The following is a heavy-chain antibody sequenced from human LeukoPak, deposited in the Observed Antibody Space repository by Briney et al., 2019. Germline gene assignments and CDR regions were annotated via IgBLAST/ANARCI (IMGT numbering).Heavy chain of an antibody. Sequence: SGTLSLTCAVSGGSISSSNWWSWVRRPPGRGREGIGEIYHSGGTNYKPSLKSRVTISVDKSQNKFSLPLSSVTAADTAVHYCAVTIGYRSGWAVGDAFDIWGQGTMVTVSS. CDR3: AVTIGYRSGWAVGDAFDI. CDR1: GGSISSSNW. J-gene: IGHJ3*02. V-gene: IGHV4-4*02. CDR2: IYHSGGT. D-gene: IGHD6-25*01.